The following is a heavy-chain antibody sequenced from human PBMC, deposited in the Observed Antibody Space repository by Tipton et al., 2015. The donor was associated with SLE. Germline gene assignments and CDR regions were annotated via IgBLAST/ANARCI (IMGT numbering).Heavy chain of an antibody. CDR3: ASYGGSSWGDAFDI. D-gene: IGHD6-13*01. V-gene: IGHV3-7*01. CDR2: IKQDGSEK. CDR1: GFTFSSYW. J-gene: IGHJ3*02. Sequence: GSLRLSCAASGFTFSSYWMSWVRQAPGKGLEWVANIKQDGSEKYYVDSVKGRFTISRDNAKNSLFLQMNSLRAEDTAVYYCASYGGSSWGDAFDIWGQGTMVTVSS.